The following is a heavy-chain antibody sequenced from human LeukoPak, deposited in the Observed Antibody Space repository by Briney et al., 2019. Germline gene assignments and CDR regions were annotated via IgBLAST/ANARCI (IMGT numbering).Heavy chain of an antibody. D-gene: IGHD3-22*01. J-gene: IGHJ4*02. Sequence: SETLSLTCAVSGGSISSGGYYWSWIRQHPGKGLEWIGYIYYSGSTYYNPSLKSRITISVDTSKNQFSLKLSSVTAADTAVYYCARQGYDSSGMDFDYWGQGTLVTVSS. CDR1: GGSISSGGYY. CDR3: ARQGYDSSGMDFDY. V-gene: IGHV4-31*11. CDR2: IYYSGST.